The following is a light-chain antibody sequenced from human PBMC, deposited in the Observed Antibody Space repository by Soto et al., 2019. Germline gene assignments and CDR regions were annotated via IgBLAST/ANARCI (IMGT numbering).Light chain of an antibody. Sequence: DIQMTQSPCSLAASVGDGVTITCRASQSISSYLNWFQQKPGKAPNLLIYAASSLQSGVPSRFSGSGSGADYTLTVSSLQPEDFATYYCQQSYTAPPTFGQGTKVDI. J-gene: IGKJ1*01. CDR1: QSISSY. CDR3: QQSYTAPPT. CDR2: AAS. V-gene: IGKV1-39*01.